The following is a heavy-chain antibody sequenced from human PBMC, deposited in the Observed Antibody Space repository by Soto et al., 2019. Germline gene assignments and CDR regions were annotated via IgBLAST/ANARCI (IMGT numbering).Heavy chain of an antibody. CDR3: AKDQLRGVRGVITYYYGMDV. CDR1: GFTFSSYG. CDR2: ISYDGSNK. J-gene: IGHJ6*02. D-gene: IGHD3-10*01. Sequence: VQLVESGGGVVQPGRSLRLSCAASGFTFSSYGMHWVRQAPGKGLEWVAVISYDGSNKYYADSVKGRFTISRDNSKNTLYLQMNSLRAEDMAVYYCAKDQLRGVRGVITYYYGMDVWGQGTTVTVSS. V-gene: IGHV3-30*18.